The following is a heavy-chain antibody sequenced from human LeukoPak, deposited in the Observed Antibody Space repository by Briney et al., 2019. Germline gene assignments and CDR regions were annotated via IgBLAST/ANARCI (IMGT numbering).Heavy chain of an antibody. J-gene: IGHJ4*02. CDR3: ARRGIAAAGPDY. Sequence: GGSLRLSCAASGFTFSSYEMNWVRQAPGKGLEWASYISSSGSTIYYADSVKGRFTISRDNAKNSLYLQMNSLRAEDTAVYYCARRGIAAAGPDYWGQGTLVTVSS. CDR2: ISSSGSTI. V-gene: IGHV3-48*03. CDR1: GFTFSSYE. D-gene: IGHD6-13*01.